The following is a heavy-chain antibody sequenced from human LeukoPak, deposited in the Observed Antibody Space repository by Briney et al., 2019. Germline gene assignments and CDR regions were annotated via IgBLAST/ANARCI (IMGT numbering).Heavy chain of an antibody. CDR3: ARSSGTGTFSY. V-gene: IGHV4-39*02. Sequence: SETLSLTCSVSKGSISSSGYFWGWIRQPPGKGLEWIGTIYYTGSTYYNPSLESRATISVDTSKNHFSLKMSSVTAADTAVYYCARSSGTGTFSYWGQGTLVTVSS. J-gene: IGHJ4*02. D-gene: IGHD6-25*01. CDR2: IYYTGST. CDR1: KGSISSSGYF.